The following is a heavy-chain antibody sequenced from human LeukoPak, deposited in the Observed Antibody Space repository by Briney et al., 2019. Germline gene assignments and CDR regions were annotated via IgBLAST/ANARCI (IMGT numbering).Heavy chain of an antibody. V-gene: IGHV4-59*08. J-gene: IGHJ4*02. CDR1: GGSISGYY. Sequence: SETLSLTCTVSGGSISGYYWSWIRQPPGKGLEWIGYIYRSGSTNYNPSLKSRVTISVDTSKNQFSLKLSSVTAADTAVYYCARRLARRGYGDYCDYWGQGTLVTVSS. D-gene: IGHD4-17*01. CDR2: IYRSGST. CDR3: ARRLARRGYGDYCDY.